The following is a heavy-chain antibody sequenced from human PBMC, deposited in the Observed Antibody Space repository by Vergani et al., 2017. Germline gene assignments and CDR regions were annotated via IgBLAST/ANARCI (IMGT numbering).Heavy chain of an antibody. CDR3: ARGFYGSGSWPLGAFDI. CDR1: GYNFDIYW. Sequence: EMQLVQSGAEVRKPGESVKISCRTSGYNFDIYWIGWVRQMPGKGLEWMGIVYPADSDTRYSPSFQGQVTISADKSISTAYLQWSSLKASDTAMYYCARGFYGSGSWPLGAFDIWGQGTMVTVSS. J-gene: IGHJ3*02. D-gene: IGHD3-10*01. CDR2: VYPADSDT. V-gene: IGHV5-51*01.